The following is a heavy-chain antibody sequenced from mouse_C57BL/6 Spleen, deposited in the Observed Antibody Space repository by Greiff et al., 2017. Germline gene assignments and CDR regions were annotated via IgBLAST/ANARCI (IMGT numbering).Heavy chain of an antibody. J-gene: IGHJ4*01. CDR2: IDPEDGDT. CDR1: GFNIKDDY. Sequence: VQLQQPGAELVRPGASVKLSCTASGFNIKDDYMHWVKQRPEQGLEWIGWIDPEDGDTEYASKFQGKATITADTSSNTTYLQLSSLTSEDTAVSFCTTSGTRDGAMDYWGQGTSVTVSS. V-gene: IGHV14-4*01. CDR3: TTSGTRDGAMDY. D-gene: IGHD1-1*01.